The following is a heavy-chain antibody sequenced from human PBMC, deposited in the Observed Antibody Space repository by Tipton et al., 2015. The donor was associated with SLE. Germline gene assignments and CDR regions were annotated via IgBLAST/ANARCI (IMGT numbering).Heavy chain of an antibody. D-gene: IGHD4-17*01. CDR3: ARVGNDYGDSIDY. CDR2: IKPDGRTI. V-gene: IGHV3-74*01. CDR1: GFTFSTFA. J-gene: IGHJ4*02. Sequence: SLRLSCVASGFTFSTFAMSWVRQAPGKGLVWVSRIKPDGRTINYADVVKGRFTISRDSAENTLYLQMNSLRAEDTAIYYCARVGNDYGDSIDYWGQGALVTVSS.